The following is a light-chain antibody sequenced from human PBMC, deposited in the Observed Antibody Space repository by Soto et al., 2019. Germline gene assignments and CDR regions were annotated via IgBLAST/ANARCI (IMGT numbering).Light chain of an antibody. J-gene: IGLJ3*02. V-gene: IGLV2-23*02. Sequence: QSALTQPASVSGSPGQSIAVSCTGPASAFGTYNLVSWYQHHPAKAPKLLIYEVNKRPSGVSARFSGSKSGNTASLTISGLQAEDEADYYCCSFANTTAFLWLFGGGTKLTVL. CDR1: ASAFGTYNL. CDR2: EVN. CDR3: CSFANTTAFLWL.